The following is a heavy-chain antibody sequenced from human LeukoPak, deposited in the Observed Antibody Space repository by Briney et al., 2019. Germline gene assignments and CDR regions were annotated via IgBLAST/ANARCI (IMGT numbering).Heavy chain of an antibody. J-gene: IGHJ4*02. CDR2: IKYDGSEE. Sequence: GGSLRLSCAASGFTFKDYWMSWVRQAPGRGLEWVANIKYDGSEEYYVGSVKGRFTISRDNAKNSLFLHMNSLRAEDTAVYYCARVGHCIGGSCYSAMAFIVWGQGTLVTVSS. V-gene: IGHV3-7*05. CDR1: GFTFKDYW. D-gene: IGHD2-15*01. CDR3: ARVGHCIGGSCYSAMAFIV.